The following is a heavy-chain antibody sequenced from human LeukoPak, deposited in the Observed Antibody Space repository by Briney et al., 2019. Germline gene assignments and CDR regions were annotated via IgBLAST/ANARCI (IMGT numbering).Heavy chain of an antibody. D-gene: IGHD4-17*01. J-gene: IGHJ4*02. V-gene: IGHV3-48*03. CDR1: GFTFSSYE. CDR3: ARRRTTVTTSLDY. CDR2: ISSSGSTI. Sequence: GGALRLSCAASGFTFSSYEMNGVRQAPGKGLEWGSYISSSGSTIYYADSVKGRFTISRDNAKNSLYLQMNSLRAEDTAVYYCARRRTTVTTSLDYWGQGTLVTVSS.